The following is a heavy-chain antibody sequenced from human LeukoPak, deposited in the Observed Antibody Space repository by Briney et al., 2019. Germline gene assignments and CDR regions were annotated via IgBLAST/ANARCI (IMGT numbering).Heavy chain of an antibody. V-gene: IGHV4-34*01. D-gene: IGHD3-9*01. CDR1: GGSFSGYY. J-gene: IGHJ4*02. CDR3: ASELDILTGPYYFDC. Sequence: PSETLSLTCAVYGGSFSGYYWSWIRQPPGKGLEWIGSIYYSGSTYYNPSLKSRVTISVDTSKNQFSLKLSSVTAADTAVYYCASELDILTGPYYFDCWGQGTLVTVSS. CDR2: IYYSGST.